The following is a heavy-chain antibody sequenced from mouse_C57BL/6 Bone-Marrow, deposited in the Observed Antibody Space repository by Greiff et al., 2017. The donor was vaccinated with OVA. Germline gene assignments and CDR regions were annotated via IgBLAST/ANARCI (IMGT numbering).Heavy chain of an antibody. Sequence: EVQGVESGGGLVKPGGSLKLSCAASGFTFSSYAMSWVRQTPEKRLAWVATISDGGSYTYYPDNVKGRCTISSDNAKNNLYLQMSHLKSEDTAMYYCAREGGLRRPYWYFDVWGTGTTVTVSS. CDR2: ISDGGSYT. V-gene: IGHV5-4*01. D-gene: IGHD2-2*01. CDR1: GFTFSSYA. CDR3: AREGGLRRPYWYFDV. J-gene: IGHJ1*03.